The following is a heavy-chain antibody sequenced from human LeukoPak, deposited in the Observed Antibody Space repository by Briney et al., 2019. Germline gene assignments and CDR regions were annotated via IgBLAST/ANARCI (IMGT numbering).Heavy chain of an antibody. CDR2: IYHSGST. J-gene: IGHJ6*03. CDR1: GYSISSGYY. V-gene: IGHV4-38-2*01. Sequence: SETLSLTCAVSGYSISSGYYGGWIRQPPGKGLEWIGSIYHSGSTYYNPSLKSRVTISVDTSKNQFSLKLSSVTAADTAVYYCARLISGSSGYYHYYYYYYCMDVWGKGTTVTVSS. D-gene: IGHD3-22*01. CDR3: ARLISGSSGYYHYYYYYYCMDV.